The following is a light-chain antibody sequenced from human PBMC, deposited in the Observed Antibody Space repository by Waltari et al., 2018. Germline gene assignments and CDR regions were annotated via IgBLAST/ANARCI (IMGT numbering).Light chain of an antibody. CDR3: SSRDSSASHVL. J-gene: IGLJ2*01. CDR2: GKN. CDR1: SLRTSY. V-gene: IGLV3-19*01. Sequence: SSELTQDPAVSVALGQTVRITCQGASLRTSYASWYQQKSGQAPILVLFGKNKRPSGIPDRCSGYNSETTTSLTITGAQAEEEADDDCSSRDSSASHVLFAGGTKLTVL.